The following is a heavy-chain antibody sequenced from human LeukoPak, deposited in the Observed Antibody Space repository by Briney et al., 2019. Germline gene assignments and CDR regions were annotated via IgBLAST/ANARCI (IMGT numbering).Heavy chain of an antibody. CDR3: ARMAREGYYDFWSGSYYYYYMDV. Sequence: PSETLSLTCTVSGGSISSNDYYWDWIRQPPGMGLEYIGSIYYSGSTYYNPSLKSRVTISVDTSKNQFSLKLSSVTAADTAVYYCARMAREGYYDFWSGSYYYYYMDVWGKGTTVTVSS. CDR2: IYYSGST. J-gene: IGHJ6*03. CDR1: GGSISSNDYY. V-gene: IGHV4-39*01. D-gene: IGHD3-3*01.